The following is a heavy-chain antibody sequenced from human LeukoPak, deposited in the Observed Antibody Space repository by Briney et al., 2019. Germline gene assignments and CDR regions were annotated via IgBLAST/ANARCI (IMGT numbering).Heavy chain of an antibody. CDR3: AKDRSSGGYYYFDY. CDR2: ISYDGNNK. Sequence: GGSLRLSCAASGFTFSSYAMHWVRQAPGKGLEWVAVISYDGNNKYYADSVKGRFTISRDNSKNTLYLQMNSLRAEDTAVYYCAKDRSSGGYYYFDYWGQGTLVTVSS. CDR1: GFTFSSYA. D-gene: IGHD3-22*01. J-gene: IGHJ4*02. V-gene: IGHV3-30*18.